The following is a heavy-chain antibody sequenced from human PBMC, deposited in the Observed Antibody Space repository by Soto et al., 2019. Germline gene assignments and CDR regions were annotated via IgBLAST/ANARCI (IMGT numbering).Heavy chain of an antibody. V-gene: IGHV2-5*01. Sequence: SGPTLVNPTQTLTLTCAFSGFSLSSSGVGVGWIRQSPGKALEWLALLYWNDDERYSPSLRSRLSITKDTSKTQVVLTMTNMDPVDTATYYCAHSQHFYDGSACYFDFWGQGTLVTVSS. CDR2: LYWNDDE. CDR3: AHSQHFYDGSACYFDF. D-gene: IGHD3-22*01. CDR1: GFSLSSSGVG. J-gene: IGHJ4*02.